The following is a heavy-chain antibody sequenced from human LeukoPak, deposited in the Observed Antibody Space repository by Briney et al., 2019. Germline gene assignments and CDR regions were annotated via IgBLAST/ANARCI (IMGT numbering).Heavy chain of an antibody. Sequence: GRSLRLSCAASGFTFDDYAMHWVRQAPGKGLEWVSSISWNSGSTGYADSVKGRFTISRDNAKNSLYLQMNSLRAEDTAVYYCVRDNWHQRHFFDWWGQGTLVTVSS. V-gene: IGHV3-9*01. J-gene: IGHJ4*02. CDR1: GFTFDDYA. CDR2: ISWNSGST. CDR3: VRDNWHQRHFFDW.